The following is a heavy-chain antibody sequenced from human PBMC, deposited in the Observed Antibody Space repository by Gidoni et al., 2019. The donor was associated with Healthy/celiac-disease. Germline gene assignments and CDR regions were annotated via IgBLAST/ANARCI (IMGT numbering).Heavy chain of an antibody. D-gene: IGHD6-6*01. CDR1: VFTFSSYW. J-gene: IGHJ4*02. V-gene: IGHV3-74*01. CDR2: INSDGSST. Sequence: EVQLVESGGGLVQPGGSLILSCAASVFTFSSYWMHWVRQAPGKGLVWVSRINSDGSSTSYADSVKGRFTISRDNAKNTLYLQMNSLRAEETAVYYCASMGLIAARCSWGQGTLVTVSS. CDR3: ASMGLIAARCS.